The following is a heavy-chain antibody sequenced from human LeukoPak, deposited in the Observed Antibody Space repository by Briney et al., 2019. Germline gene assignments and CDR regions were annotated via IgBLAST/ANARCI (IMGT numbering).Heavy chain of an antibody. D-gene: IGHD1-1*01. Sequence: GGSLRLSCAASGFTFSTYAMSWVRQAPGKGLEWVSAISGSGGNTYYADSVKGRFTISRDNSKNTLYLQMNSLRVEDTAVYYCARGGKRYLDHWGQGTLVPVSS. J-gene: IGHJ4*02. CDR3: ARGGKRYLDH. CDR1: GFTFSTYA. CDR2: ISGSGGNT. V-gene: IGHV3-23*01.